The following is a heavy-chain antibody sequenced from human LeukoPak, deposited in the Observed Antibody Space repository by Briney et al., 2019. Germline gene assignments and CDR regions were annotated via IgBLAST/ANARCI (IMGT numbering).Heavy chain of an antibody. CDR2: INPNSGGT. V-gene: IGHV1-2*02. D-gene: IGHD5-12*01. CDR1: GYTFTGYY. CDR3: ARAQYSGFFSPGFDY. Sequence: GASVKVSCKASGYTFTGYYMHWVRQAPGQGLEWMGWINPNSGGTNYAQKFQGRVTMTRDTSISTAYMELSSLRSEDTAVYYCARAQYSGFFSPGFDYWGQGTLVTVSS. J-gene: IGHJ4*02.